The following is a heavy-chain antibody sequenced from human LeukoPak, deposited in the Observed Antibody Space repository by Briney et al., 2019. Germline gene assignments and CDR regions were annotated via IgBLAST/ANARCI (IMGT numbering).Heavy chain of an antibody. CDR3: ARLGYCSSASCGPLDY. D-gene: IGHD2-2*01. J-gene: IGHJ4*02. CDR2: IYYSGST. CDR1: GGSISSSGYY. V-gene: IGHV4-39*02. Sequence: SETLSLTCTVSGGSISSSGYYWGWIRQPPGTGLEWLGNIYYSGSTYYNPSLKSRVTISVDTSKNHFSLKLNSVTAADTALYYCARLGYCSSASCGPLDYWGQGTLVTVSS.